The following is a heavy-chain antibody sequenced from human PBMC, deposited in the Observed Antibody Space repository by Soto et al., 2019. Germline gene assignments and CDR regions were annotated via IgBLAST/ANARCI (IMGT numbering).Heavy chain of an antibody. Sequence: DVQLLESGGGLVQPGKSLRLSCAASGFSFSSYTMSWVRQAPGKGLEWVSAISATGGTTYYADSVKGRFIISRDNSKNTLFLQMDSLRAEDTAIYYCAKDAVWFGDLLDYYFDHWGQGTLVTVSS. CDR2: ISATGGTT. CDR1: GFSFSSYT. J-gene: IGHJ4*02. CDR3: AKDAVWFGDLLDYYFDH. V-gene: IGHV3-23*01. D-gene: IGHD3-10*01.